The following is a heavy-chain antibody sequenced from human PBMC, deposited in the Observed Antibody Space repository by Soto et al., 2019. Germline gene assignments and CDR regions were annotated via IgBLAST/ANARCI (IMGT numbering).Heavy chain of an antibody. D-gene: IGHD6-6*01. CDR2: IYYSGST. Sequence: SETLSLTCTVSGGSISSGGYYWSWIRQHPGKGLEWIGYIYYSGSTYYNPSLKSRVTISVDTSKNQFSLKLSSVTAADMAVYYCASSSSYSSYSWGGYYFVYWGQGTLVTVSS. CDR1: GGSISSGGYY. CDR3: ASSSSYSSYSWGGYYFVY. V-gene: IGHV4-31*03. J-gene: IGHJ4*02.